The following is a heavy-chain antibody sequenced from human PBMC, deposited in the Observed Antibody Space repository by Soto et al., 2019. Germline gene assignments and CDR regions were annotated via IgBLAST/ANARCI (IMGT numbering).Heavy chain of an antibody. CDR2: IDPKSGDT. CDR1: GYTFIDNQ. V-gene: IGHV1-2*07. CDR3: ARGRLRDYIRWSFDP. J-gene: IGHJ5*02. Sequence: QVQLVQSGAAVKKPGASVKVSCKASGYTFIDNQIHWLRRAPVQRLEWMGRIDPKSGDTSLAPTYQDRVTMTRDTSTNTVYMDLTGLTSDETAIYFCARGRLRDYIRWSFDPWGQGTLVTVSS. D-gene: IGHD3-16*01.